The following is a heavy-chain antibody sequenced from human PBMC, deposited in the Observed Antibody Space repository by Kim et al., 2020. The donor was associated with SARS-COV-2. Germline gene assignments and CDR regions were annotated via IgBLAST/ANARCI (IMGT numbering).Heavy chain of an antibody. D-gene: IGHD3-9*01. J-gene: IGHJ2*01. Sequence: GGSLRLSCAASGFTFSSYSLGWVRQAPGKGLEWISYISSSDTIYYAASVRGRFTIFRDNAKNYSYLQMNSLIDADTALYYCVRPPFDDAVDAFYWYFDL. V-gene: IGHV3-48*02. CDR3: VRPPFDDAVDAFYWYFDL. CDR1: GFTFSSYS. CDR2: ISSSDTI.